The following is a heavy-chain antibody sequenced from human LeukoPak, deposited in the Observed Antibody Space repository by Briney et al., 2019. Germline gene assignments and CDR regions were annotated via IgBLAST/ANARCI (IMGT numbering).Heavy chain of an antibody. V-gene: IGHV3-33*06. Sequence: GGSLRLSCAASGFTFSSYGMHWVRQAPGKGLEWVAVIWYDGSNKYYADSVKGRFTISRDNSKNTLYLQMNSVRAEDTAEYYCAKAPYYYDSSGHQRGAFDIWGQGTMVTVSS. CDR2: IWYDGSNK. CDR1: GFTFSSYG. D-gene: IGHD3-22*01. J-gene: IGHJ3*02. CDR3: AKAPYYYDSSGHQRGAFDI.